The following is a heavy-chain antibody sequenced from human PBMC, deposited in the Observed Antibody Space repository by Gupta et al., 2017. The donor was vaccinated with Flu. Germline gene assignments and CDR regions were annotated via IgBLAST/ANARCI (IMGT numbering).Heavy chain of an antibody. CDR3: ARPTYYYDSSGYNY. J-gene: IGHJ4*02. CDR2: IKQDGSEK. CDR1: GFTFSSYW. V-gene: IGHV3-7*01. D-gene: IGHD3-22*01. Sequence: EVQLVESGGGLVQPGGSLSLSCAASGFTFSSYWMSWVRQAPGKGLEWVANIKQDGSEKYYVDSVKGRFTISRDNAKNSLYLQMNSRRAQDTAVYYCARPTYYYDSSGYNYWGQGTLVTGSS.